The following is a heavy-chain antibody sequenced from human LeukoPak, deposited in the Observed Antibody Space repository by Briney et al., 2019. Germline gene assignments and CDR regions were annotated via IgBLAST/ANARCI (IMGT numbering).Heavy chain of an antibody. V-gene: IGHV5-51*01. CDR2: IYPGDSDT. D-gene: IGHD3-10*01. J-gene: IGHJ5*02. Sequence: GESLKISCKGSGYTFTSYWIAWVRQMPGKGLEWMGIIYPGDSDTRYSPSFQGQVAISGDKSISSAYLQWSSLEASDTAMYYCARVITMIRGVPDRFDPWGQGTLVTVSS. CDR3: ARVITMIRGVPDRFDP. CDR1: GYTFTSYW.